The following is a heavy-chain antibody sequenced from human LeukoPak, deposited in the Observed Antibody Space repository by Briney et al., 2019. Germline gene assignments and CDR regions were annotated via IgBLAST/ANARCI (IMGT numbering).Heavy chain of an antibody. V-gene: IGHV3-53*01. Sequence: GGSLRLSCAASGFTVSLKYMSWVRQAPGKGLERVSVIYSGGSTYYADSVKGRFTISRDDPKNTVYLQMDSLRAEDTAVYYCARTIPYGSGRQHPGKYYFDYWGQGTLVTVSS. J-gene: IGHJ4*02. CDR3: ARTIPYGSGRQHPGKYYFDY. CDR2: IYSGGST. CDR1: GFTVSLKY. D-gene: IGHD3-10*01.